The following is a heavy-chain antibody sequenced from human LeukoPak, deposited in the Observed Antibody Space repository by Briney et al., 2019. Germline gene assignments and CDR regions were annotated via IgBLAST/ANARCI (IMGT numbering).Heavy chain of an antibody. Sequence: AASVKVSCKASGYTFTSYYMHWVRQAPGQGLEWMGWINPNSGGTNYAQKFQGRVTMTRDTSISTAYMELSRLRSDDTAVYYCARVYYDSSGYYLYAFDIWGQGTMVTVSS. V-gene: IGHV1-2*02. J-gene: IGHJ3*02. CDR3: ARVYYDSSGYYLYAFDI. CDR2: INPNSGGT. D-gene: IGHD3-22*01. CDR1: GYTFTSYY.